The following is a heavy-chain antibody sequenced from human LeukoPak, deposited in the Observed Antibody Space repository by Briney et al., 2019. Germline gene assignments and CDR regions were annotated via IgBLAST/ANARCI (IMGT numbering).Heavy chain of an antibody. CDR3: ARGSSYGFSMGY. D-gene: IGHD5-18*01. V-gene: IGHV1-18*01. CDR1: GYTFTSYG. CDR2: ICTYNGDT. Sequence: ASVKVSCKASGYTFTSYGINWVRQAPGQGLEWMGWICTYNGDTNYAQKLQDRVTMTTDTSTSTAYMELRSLRSDDTAVYYCARGSSYGFSMGYWGQGTLVTVSS. J-gene: IGHJ4*02.